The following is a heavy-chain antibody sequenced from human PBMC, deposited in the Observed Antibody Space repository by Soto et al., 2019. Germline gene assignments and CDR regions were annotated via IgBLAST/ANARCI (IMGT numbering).Heavy chain of an antibody. Sequence: SETLSLTCTVSGGSISSSSYYWGWIRQPPGKGLEWVGSIYYSGSTYYNPSLRSRVTISVDTSKNQFSLKLSSVTAADTAVYYCARLPNYSTSYYFDYWGQGTLVTVSS. J-gene: IGHJ4*02. V-gene: IGHV4-39*01. CDR2: IYYSGST. CDR3: ARLPNYSTSYYFDY. CDR1: GGSISSSSYY. D-gene: IGHD3-3*01.